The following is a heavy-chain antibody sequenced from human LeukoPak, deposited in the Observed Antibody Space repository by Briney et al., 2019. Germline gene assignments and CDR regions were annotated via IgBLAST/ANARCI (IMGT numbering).Heavy chain of an antibody. Sequence: SETLSLTCAVYGGSFSGYYWSWIRQPPGKGLEWIGEINHSGSTNYNPSLKSRVTISVDTSTNQFSLKLSSVTAADTAVYYCARGAGGWYSDWFDPWGQGTLVTVSS. CDR2: INHSGST. V-gene: IGHV4-34*01. D-gene: IGHD6-19*01. CDR3: ARGAGGWYSDWFDP. CDR1: GGSFSGYY. J-gene: IGHJ5*02.